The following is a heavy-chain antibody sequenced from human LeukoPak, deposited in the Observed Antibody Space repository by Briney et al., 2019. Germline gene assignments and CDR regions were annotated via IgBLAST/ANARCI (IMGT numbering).Heavy chain of an antibody. CDR2: IYYSGST. CDR1: GGSISSSSYY. V-gene: IGHV4-39*01. Sequence: SETLSLTCTVSGGSISSSSYYWGWIRQPPGKGLEWIGSIYYSGSTYYNPSLKSRVTISVDTSKNQFSLKLSSVTAADTAVYYCARSLRPYCSSTSCQTWDYWGQGTLVTVSS. J-gene: IGHJ4*02. CDR3: ARSLRPYCSSTSCQTWDY. D-gene: IGHD2-2*01.